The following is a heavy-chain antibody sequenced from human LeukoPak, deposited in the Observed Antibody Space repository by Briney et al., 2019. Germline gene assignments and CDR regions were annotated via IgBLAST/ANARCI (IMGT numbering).Heavy chain of an antibody. V-gene: IGHV4-59*08. Sequence: SETLSLTYTVSGGSISTYYWNWIRQPPGKGLEWIGYIYYSGTTFYNPSLQSRSIISVDMSKNQFSLRLSSVTAADTAIYYCARRNGYNDGSFDYWGQGILVTVSS. CDR3: ARRNGYNDGSFDY. CDR1: GGSISTYY. D-gene: IGHD5-24*01. J-gene: IGHJ4*02. CDR2: IYYSGTT.